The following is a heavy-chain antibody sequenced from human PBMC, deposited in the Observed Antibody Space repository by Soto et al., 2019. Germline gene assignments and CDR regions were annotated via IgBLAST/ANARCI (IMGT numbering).Heavy chain of an antibody. D-gene: IGHD1-1*01. CDR3: ARAGTKTLRDWFDP. J-gene: IGHJ5*02. Sequence: LSLTCTVSGGSISRYYWSWIRQPPGKGLEWLGYIYYDGSTSYSPSLKSRVTISVDTSKNQFSLSLSSVTAADTAVYYCARAGTKTLRDWFDPWGQGISVTVSS. CDR2: IYYDGST. CDR1: GGSISRYY. V-gene: IGHV4-59*01.